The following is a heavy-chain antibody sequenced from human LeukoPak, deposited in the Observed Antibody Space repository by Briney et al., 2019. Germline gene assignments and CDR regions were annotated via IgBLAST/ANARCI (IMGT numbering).Heavy chain of an antibody. Sequence: ASVKVSCKASGYTFTSYAMHWVRQAPGQRLEWMGWINAGNGNTKYSQKFQGRVTITRDTSASTAYMELSSLRSEDTAVYYCARGAHSGYDFLRLGLWFDPWGQGTLVTVSS. CDR2: INAGNGNT. V-gene: IGHV1-3*01. CDR3: ARGAHSGYDFLRLGLWFDP. CDR1: GYTFTSYA. J-gene: IGHJ5*02. D-gene: IGHD5-12*01.